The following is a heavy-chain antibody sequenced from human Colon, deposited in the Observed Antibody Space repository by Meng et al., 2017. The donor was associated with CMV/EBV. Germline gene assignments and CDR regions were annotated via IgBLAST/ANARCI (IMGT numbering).Heavy chain of an antibody. CDR3: ATTVITMTNNMLQAEYLQH. Sequence: SVKVSCKASAGTFSSYAISWVRQAPGQGLEWMGGIIPLLGITNYAQQFQGRATITADKSTSAVFMELTSLRSDDTAVYYCATTVITMTNNMLQAEYLQHWGQGTLVTVSS. CDR2: IIPLLGIT. D-gene: IGHD3-22*01. J-gene: IGHJ1*01. CDR1: AGTFSSYA. V-gene: IGHV1-69*10.